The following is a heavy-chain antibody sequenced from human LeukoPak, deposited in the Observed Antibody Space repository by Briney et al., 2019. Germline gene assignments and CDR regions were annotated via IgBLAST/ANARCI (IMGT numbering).Heavy chain of an antibody. CDR1: GFPFNAYN. CDR2: IRNDETEI. Sequence: EGSLRLSCTAPGFPFNAYNIHWIRQSPGRGLEWVSFIRNDETEIHYADFAKGRFTISRDRSKNSVYLQMNSLRPDDTALYYCAKDGGRYRFDFWGQGTMVTVSS. CDR3: AKDGGRYRFDF. J-gene: IGHJ4*02. D-gene: IGHD3-16*02. V-gene: IGHV3-30*02.